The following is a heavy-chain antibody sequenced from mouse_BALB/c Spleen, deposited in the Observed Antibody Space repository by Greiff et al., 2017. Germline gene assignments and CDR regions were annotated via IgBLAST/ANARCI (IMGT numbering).Heavy chain of an antibody. D-gene: IGHD1-1*01. V-gene: IGHV5-9-3*01. J-gene: IGHJ1*01. Sequence: EVQLVESGGGLVKPGGSLKLSCAASGFTFSSYAMSWVRQTPEKRLEWVATISSGGSYTYYPDSVKGRFTISRDNAKNTLYLQMSSLRSEDTAMYYCAGSYYYGSSYWYFDVWGAGTTVTVSS. CDR3: AGSYYYGSSYWYFDV. CDR2: ISSGGSYT. CDR1: GFTFSSYA.